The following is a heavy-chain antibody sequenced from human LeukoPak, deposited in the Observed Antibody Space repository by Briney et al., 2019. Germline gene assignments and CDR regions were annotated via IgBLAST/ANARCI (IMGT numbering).Heavy chain of an antibody. CDR2: INHSGST. CDR3: ARHRLWLGEPHHFDV. J-gene: IGHJ6*04. V-gene: IGHV4-34*01. Sequence: SETLSITCAVYGGSFSGYYWSWIRQPPGKGLEWIGEINHSGSTNYNPSLKSRVTISVDTSKNQFSLKLSSVTAADTAVYYCARHRLWLGEPHHFDVWGKGTTVTISS. CDR1: GGSFSGYY. D-gene: IGHD3-10*01.